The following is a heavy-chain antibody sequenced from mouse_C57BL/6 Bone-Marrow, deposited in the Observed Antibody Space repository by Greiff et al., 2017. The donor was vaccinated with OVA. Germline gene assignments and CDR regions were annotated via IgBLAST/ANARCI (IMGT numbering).Heavy chain of an antibody. CDR3: ARHEDIYYYGSSYVAWVY. Sequence: VKLQESGAELVKPGASVKLSCKASGYTFTEYTIHWVKQRSGQGLEWIGWFYPGSGSIKYNEKFKDKATLTADKSSSTVYMELSRLTSEDSAVYFCARHEDIYYYGSSYVAWVYWGQGTLVTVSA. D-gene: IGHD1-1*01. CDR2: FYPGSGSI. CDR1: GYTFTEYT. J-gene: IGHJ3*01. V-gene: IGHV1-62-2*01.